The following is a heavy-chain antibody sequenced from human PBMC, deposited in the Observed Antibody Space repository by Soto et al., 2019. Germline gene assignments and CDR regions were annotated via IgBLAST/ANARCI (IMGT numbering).Heavy chain of an antibody. CDR1: GGSISSGGYY. CDR2: IYYSGST. Sequence: SETLSLTCTVPGGSISSGGYYRSWIRQHPGKGLEWIGYIYYSGSTYYNPSLKSRVTISVDTSKNQFSLKLSSVTAADTAVYYCARAPRYCSGGSCYSFAYWGQGTLVPVSS. D-gene: IGHD2-15*01. J-gene: IGHJ4*02. V-gene: IGHV4-31*03. CDR3: ARAPRYCSGGSCYSFAY.